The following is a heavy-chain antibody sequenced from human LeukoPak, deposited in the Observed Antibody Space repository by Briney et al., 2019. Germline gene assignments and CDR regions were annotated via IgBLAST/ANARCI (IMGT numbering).Heavy chain of an antibody. D-gene: IGHD3-10*02. V-gene: IGHV4-59*11. CDR2: IYYSGST. CDR1: GGSISSHY. CDR3: AELGITMIGGV. Sequence: NASETLSLTCTVSGGSISSHYWSWIRQPPGKGLEWIGYIYYSGSTNYNPSLKSRVTISVDTSKNQFSLKLSSVTAADTAVYYCAELGITMIGGVWGKGTTVTISS. J-gene: IGHJ6*04.